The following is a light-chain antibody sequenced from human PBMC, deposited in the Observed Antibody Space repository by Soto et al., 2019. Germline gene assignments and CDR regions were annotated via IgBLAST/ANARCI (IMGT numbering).Light chain of an antibody. CDR1: TGAVTNGHY. Sequence: QAVVTQEPSLTVSPGGTVTLTCGSSTGAVTNGHYPYWFQQKPGQAPRTLIYDTTNRHSWTPARFSGSILGGKAAMTLSGPQPEDEAEYYCLLSYNGPYVFGTGTKVTVL. CDR2: DTT. V-gene: IGLV7-46*01. J-gene: IGLJ1*01. CDR3: LLSYNGPYV.